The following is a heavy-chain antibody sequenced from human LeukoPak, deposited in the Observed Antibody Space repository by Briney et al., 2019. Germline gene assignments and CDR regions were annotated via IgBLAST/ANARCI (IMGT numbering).Heavy chain of an antibody. CDR2: INAGNGNT. V-gene: IGHV1-3*03. CDR3: ARSPDILTGEKFDY. D-gene: IGHD3-9*01. J-gene: IGHJ4*02. CDR1: GYTFTSYA. Sequence: GASVKVSCKASGYTFTSYAMHWVRQAPGQRLEWMGWINAGNGNTKYSQEFQGRVTITRDTSASTAYMELSSLRSEDMAVYYCARSPDILTGEKFDYWGQGTLVTVSS.